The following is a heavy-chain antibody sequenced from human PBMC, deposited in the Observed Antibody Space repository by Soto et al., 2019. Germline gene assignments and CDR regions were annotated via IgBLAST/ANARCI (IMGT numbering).Heavy chain of an antibody. CDR1: GFIFSSHD. Sequence: GGSLRLSCAASGFIFSSHDMHWVRQVTGQGLEWVSGIASNGDEHYSDSVKGRFTISRDNAKNSLDLQMNCLRAGDTAVYYCVKGGVRGVSWTWFDSWGQGMLVTVSS. CDR2: IASNGDE. CDR3: VKGGVRGVSWTWFDS. D-gene: IGHD3-10*01. J-gene: IGHJ5*01. V-gene: IGHV3-13*01.